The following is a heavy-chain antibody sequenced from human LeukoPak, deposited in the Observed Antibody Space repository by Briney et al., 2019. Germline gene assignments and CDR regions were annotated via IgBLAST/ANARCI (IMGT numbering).Heavy chain of an antibody. Sequence: PGGSLRLSCEASGFTFSNYSMNWVRQAPGKGLEWVSYIRSSSSTIYYADSVKGRFTISRDNAKNSLYLQMNSLRAEDTAVYHCARDLSRWHWKAWFDPWGQGTLVTVSS. CDR3: ARDLSRWHWKAWFDP. CDR1: GFTFSNYS. CDR2: IRSSSSTI. D-gene: IGHD1-1*01. V-gene: IGHV3-48*01. J-gene: IGHJ5*02.